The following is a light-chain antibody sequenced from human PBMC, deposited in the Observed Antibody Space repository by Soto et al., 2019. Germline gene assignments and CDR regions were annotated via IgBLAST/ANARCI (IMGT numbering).Light chain of an antibody. CDR3: QQTYITRT. CDR1: QSISTY. J-gene: IGKJ1*01. CDR2: AAS. V-gene: IGKV1-39*01. Sequence: GDRVPITCRASQSISTYLNWYQRKPGKAPKVLIYAASSLQSGVPSRFRGSGSGTDFTLTISSLQPEDFATYYCQQTYITRTFGQGTKVEIK.